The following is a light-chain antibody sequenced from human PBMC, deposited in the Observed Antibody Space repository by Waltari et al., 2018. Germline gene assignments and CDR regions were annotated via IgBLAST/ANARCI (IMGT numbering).Light chain of an antibody. V-gene: IGKV3-20*01. J-gene: IGKJ3*01. CDR2: GAS. CDR1: PSVGSTY. CDR3: QQYSRSPRLIT. Sequence: EIVLTQSPGTLSLSPGERATLPCRASPSVGSTYLAWYQQKPGQAPSLLIYGASSRATGIPDRFSGSGSGTDFTLTISRLEPEDFAVYYCQQYSRSPRLITFGPGTKVDIK.